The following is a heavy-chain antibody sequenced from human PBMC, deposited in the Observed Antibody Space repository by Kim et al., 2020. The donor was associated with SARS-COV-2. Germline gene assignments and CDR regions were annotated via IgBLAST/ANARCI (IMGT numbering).Heavy chain of an antibody. D-gene: IGHD3-9*01. CDR2: IYWDDDK. V-gene: IGHV2-5*02. CDR1: GFSLSTSGVG. CDR3: AHIDVVRYFDWLSTSYYFDY. J-gene: IGHJ4*02. Sequence: SGPTLVNPTQTLTLTCTFSGFSLSTSGVGVGWIRQPPGKALEWLALIYWDDDKRYSPSLKSRLTITKDTSKNQVVLTMTNMDPVDTATYYCAHIDVVRYFDWLSTSYYFDYWGQGTLVTVSS.